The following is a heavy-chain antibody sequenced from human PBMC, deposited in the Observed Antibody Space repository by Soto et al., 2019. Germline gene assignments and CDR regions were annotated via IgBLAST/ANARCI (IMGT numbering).Heavy chain of an antibody. Sequence: QLHLVQSGAVVKKPGASVTVSCSASGYPVTAYYMHWVRQAPGRGVEWMGGINPATGAAKCTRTFPGRVTITRATATSTVFMELSGLTSEDTDVFYCARGGGVGVAGSAAFDMWGQGTLVTVSS. CDR2: INPATGAA. CDR1: GYPVTAYY. J-gene: IGHJ3*02. V-gene: IGHV1-2*02. CDR3: ARGGGVGVAGSAAFDM. D-gene: IGHD3-3*01.